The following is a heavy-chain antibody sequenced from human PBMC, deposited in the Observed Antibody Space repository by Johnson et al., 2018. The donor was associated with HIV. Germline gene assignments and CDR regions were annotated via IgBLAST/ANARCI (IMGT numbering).Heavy chain of an antibody. CDR2: ISYDGSEK. J-gene: IGHJ3*02. CDR1: GFTFSSYA. CDR3: ARERGYSSVLWKLSEAAFDI. D-gene: IGHD6-19*01. V-gene: IGHV3-30*04. Sequence: QVQLVESGGGVVQPGRSLRLSCAASGFTFSSYAMHWVRQAPGKGLEWVAVISYDGSEKYFADSVKGRFTISRDSSKNTLYLQMNSLRAEDTAVYYCARERGYSSVLWKLSEAAFDIWGQGTMVTVSS.